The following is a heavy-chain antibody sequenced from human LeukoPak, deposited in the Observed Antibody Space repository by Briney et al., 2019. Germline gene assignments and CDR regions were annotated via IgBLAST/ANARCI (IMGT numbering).Heavy chain of an antibody. CDR2: IYYSGST. D-gene: IGHD2-2*01. Sequence: SETLSLTCTVSGGSISSYYWSWIRQPPGKGLEWIGYIYYSGSTNYNPSLKSRVTISVDTSKNQFSLKLSSVTAADTAVYYCARGPPQHQLLSGRRIYFDYWGQGTLVTVSS. J-gene: IGHJ4*02. V-gene: IGHV4-59*12. CDR1: GGSISSYY. CDR3: ARGPPQHQLLSGRRIYFDY.